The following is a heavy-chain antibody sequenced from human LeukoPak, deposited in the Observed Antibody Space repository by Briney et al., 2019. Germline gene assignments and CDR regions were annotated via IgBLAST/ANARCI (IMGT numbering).Heavy chain of an antibody. CDR2: ISGSGVST. CDR3: AKDHVTMVRSDFDY. J-gene: IGHJ4*02. V-gene: IGHV3-23*01. D-gene: IGHD3-10*01. CDR1: RFTFSSYA. Sequence: GGSLRLSCAASRFTFSSYAMSWVRQAPGKGLEWVSAISGSGVSTYYADSVKGRFTISRDNSKNTLYLQMNSLRAEDTAVYYCAKDHVTMVRSDFDYWGQGTLVTVSS.